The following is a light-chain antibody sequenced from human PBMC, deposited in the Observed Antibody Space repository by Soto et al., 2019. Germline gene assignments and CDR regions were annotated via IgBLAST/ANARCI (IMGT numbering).Light chain of an antibody. V-gene: IGKV3-20*01. Sequence: EIVLTQSPGTLSLSPGERATLSCRASQSVSSSYLAWYQQKPGQAPRLLIYGASSRATGIPDRFSGSGSGTDFTIIISRLEPSDFAVYYCQQYGSSHTFGQGTKLEIK. CDR3: QQYGSSHT. J-gene: IGKJ2*01. CDR2: GAS. CDR1: QSVSSSY.